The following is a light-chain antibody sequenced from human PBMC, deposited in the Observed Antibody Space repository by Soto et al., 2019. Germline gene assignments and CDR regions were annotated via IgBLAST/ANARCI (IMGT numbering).Light chain of an antibody. Sequence: QSVLTQPPSASGTPGQSVTISCSGSGSNIGSNSVSWYQQVPGTAPKLLIYGDNRRPSGVPDRFTGSKSGTSASLAISGLQSGDEADYYCESWDDSPSGLVLFGGGTKLTVL. V-gene: IGLV1-44*01. CDR3: ESWDDSPSGLVL. CDR1: GSNIGSNS. J-gene: IGLJ2*01. CDR2: GDN.